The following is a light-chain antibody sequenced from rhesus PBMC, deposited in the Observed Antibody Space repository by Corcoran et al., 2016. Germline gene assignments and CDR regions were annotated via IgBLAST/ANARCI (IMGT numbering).Light chain of an antibody. J-gene: IGLJ6*01. CDR3: CSYAGTGNFV. V-gene: IGLV2-19*02. Sequence: QAAPTQSPSVSGSPGQSVTISCTGTSSDIGYYDAVSWYQQLPGKAPKLMIYEVNKRPSGVSDRFSGPKSGNTASLTISGLQAEDEADYYCCSYAGTGNFVFGGGTKLTVL. CDR1: SSDIGYYDA. CDR2: EVN.